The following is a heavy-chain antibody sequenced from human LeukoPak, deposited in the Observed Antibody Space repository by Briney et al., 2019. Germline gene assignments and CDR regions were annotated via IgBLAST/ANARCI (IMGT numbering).Heavy chain of an antibody. CDR1: GDSLNTNTW. D-gene: IGHD3-22*01. J-gene: IGHJ4*02. Sequence: PSETLFLTCAVSGDSLNTNTWWSWVRQPPGKGLEWTGEIFHSGSTNYHPSLESRLTISMDKSKNSFSLRLTSVTAADTAVYYCARQDYYDSSGYSFDYWGQGTLVTVSS. CDR3: ARQDYYDSSGYSFDY. V-gene: IGHV4-4*02. CDR2: IFHSGST.